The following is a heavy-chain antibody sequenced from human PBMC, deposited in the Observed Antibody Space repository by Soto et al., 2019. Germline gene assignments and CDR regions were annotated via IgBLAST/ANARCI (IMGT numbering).Heavy chain of an antibody. J-gene: IGHJ3*02. V-gene: IGHV3-23*01. CDR3: AKATGDFWSGGDAFDI. D-gene: IGHD3-3*01. CDR1: GFTFSSYA. CDR2: ISGSGGST. Sequence: PVGSLRLSCAASGFTFSSYAMSWVRQAPGKGLEWVSAISGSGGSTYYADSVKGRFTISRDNSKNTLYLQMNSLRAEDTAVYYCAKATGDFWSGGDAFDIWGQGTMVTVSS.